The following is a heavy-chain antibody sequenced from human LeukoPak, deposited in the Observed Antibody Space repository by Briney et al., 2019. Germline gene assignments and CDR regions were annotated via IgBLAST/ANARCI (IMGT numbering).Heavy chain of an antibody. D-gene: IGHD6-13*01. CDR1: GFSFSTYA. J-gene: IGHJ4*02. CDR2: VNGNGGST. V-gene: IGHV3-23*01. Sequence: PGGSLRLSCAASGFSFSTYAMSWVRQAPGKGLEWVSGVNGNGGSTSYADSVKGRFTIFRDNSKNTVYLQMNSLRVEDTAVYYCARGPYSSSWYTAEVAYFDYWGQGTLVTVSS. CDR3: ARGPYSSSWYTAEVAYFDY.